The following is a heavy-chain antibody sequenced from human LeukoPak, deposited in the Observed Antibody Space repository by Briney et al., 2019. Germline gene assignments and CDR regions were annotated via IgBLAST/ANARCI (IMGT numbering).Heavy chain of an antibody. CDR3: ASSPPYYYYMGV. CDR2: MNPNSGNT. CDR1: GYTFTSYD. V-gene: IGHV1-8*01. Sequence: ASVKVSCKASGYTFTSYDINWVRQAPGQGLEWMGWMNPNSGNTGYAQKFQGRVTMTRNTSISTAYMELSSLRSEDTAVYYCASSPPYYYYMGVWGKGTTVTISS. J-gene: IGHJ6*03.